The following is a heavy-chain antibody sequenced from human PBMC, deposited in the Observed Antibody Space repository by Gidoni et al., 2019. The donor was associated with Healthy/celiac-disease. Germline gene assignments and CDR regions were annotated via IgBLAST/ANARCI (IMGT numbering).Heavy chain of an antibody. CDR1: GYSFTSSW. D-gene: IGHD3-22*01. CDR2: IHPGDSDT. CDR3: ARFRERYYYDSSGTLDY. J-gene: IGHJ4*02. V-gene: IGHV5-51*01. Sequence: EVQLVQSGAEVKKPGESLKISCKGSGYSFTSSWLGWVRQMPGNGLEWMGIIHPGDSDTRYSPSFQGQVTIPADKSISTAYLQWSSLKASDTAMYYCARFRERYYYDSSGTLDYWGQGTLVTVSS.